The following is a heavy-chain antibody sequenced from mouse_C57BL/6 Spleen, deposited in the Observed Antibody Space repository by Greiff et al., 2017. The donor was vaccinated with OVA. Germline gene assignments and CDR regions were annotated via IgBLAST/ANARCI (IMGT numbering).Heavy chain of an antibody. J-gene: IGHJ4*01. Sequence: EVKVEESGPGLVKPSQSLSLTCSVTGYSITSGYYWNWIRQFPGNKLEWMGYISYDGSNNYNPSLKNRISITRDTSKNQFFLKLNSVTTEDTATYYCARVQSYYYAMDYWGQGTSVTVSS. CDR3: ARVQSYYYAMDY. V-gene: IGHV3-6*01. CDR1: GYSITSGYY. CDR2: ISYDGSN.